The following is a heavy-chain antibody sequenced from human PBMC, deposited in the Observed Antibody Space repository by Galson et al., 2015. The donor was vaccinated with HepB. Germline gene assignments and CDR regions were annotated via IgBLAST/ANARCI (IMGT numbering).Heavy chain of an antibody. V-gene: IGHV1-3*01. J-gene: IGHJ4*02. Sequence: SVKVSCKASGYTFTSYAIHWVRQAPGQRLEWMGWINAGNGNTKYSQKFQGRVTITRDTSASTAYMELSSLRSEDTAVYYCARKYSSGWYSLGYWGQGTLVTVSS. CDR1: GYTFTSYA. CDR3: ARKYSSGWYSLGY. CDR2: INAGNGNT. D-gene: IGHD6-19*01.